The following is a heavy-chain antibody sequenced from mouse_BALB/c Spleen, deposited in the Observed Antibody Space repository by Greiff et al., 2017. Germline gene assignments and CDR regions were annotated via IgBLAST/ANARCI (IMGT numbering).Heavy chain of an antibody. Sequence: VQLQQPGAELVKPGASVKLSCKASGYTFTSYWMHWVKQRPGQGLEWIGEINPSNGRTNYNEKFKSKATLTVDKSSSTAYMQLSSLTSEDSAVYYCARGPSTMVTTWFAYWGQGTLVTVSA. V-gene: IGHV1S81*02. D-gene: IGHD2-2*01. J-gene: IGHJ3*01. CDR2: INPSNGRT. CDR3: ARGPSTMVTTWFAY. CDR1: GYTFTSYW.